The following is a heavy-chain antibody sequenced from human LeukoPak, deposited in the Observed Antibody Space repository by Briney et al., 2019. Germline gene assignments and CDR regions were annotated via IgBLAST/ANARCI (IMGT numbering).Heavy chain of an antibody. CDR2: IKQDESEK. D-gene: IGHD3-16*01. J-gene: IGHJ4*02. Sequence: GGSLRLSCAASGFTFSSYWMSWVRQAPGKGLEWVANIKQDESEKYYVDSVKGRFTISRDNAKNSLYLQMNSLRAEDTAVYYCARDKGVYYDYVWGSYPSHLPDYWGQGTLVTVSS. CDR1: GFTFSSYW. V-gene: IGHV3-7*01. CDR3: ARDKGVYYDYVWGSYPSHLPDY.